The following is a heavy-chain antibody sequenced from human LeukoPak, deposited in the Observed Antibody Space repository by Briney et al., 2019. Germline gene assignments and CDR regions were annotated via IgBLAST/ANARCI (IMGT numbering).Heavy chain of an antibody. D-gene: IGHD2-2*01. J-gene: IGHJ4*02. V-gene: IGHV4-30-4*01. Sequence: PSQTLSLTCTVSGGSINSGDYYWNWIRQPPGKGMEWIGYIYYSGSTYYNPSLKSRVTISVDTSKNQFSLKLSSVTAADTAVYYCATGPVPGYFDYWGQGTLVTVSS. CDR2: IYYSGST. CDR3: ATGPVPGYFDY. CDR1: GGSINSGDYY.